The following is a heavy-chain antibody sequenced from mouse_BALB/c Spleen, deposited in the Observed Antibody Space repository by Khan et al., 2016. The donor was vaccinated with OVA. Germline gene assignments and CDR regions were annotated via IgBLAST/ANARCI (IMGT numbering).Heavy chain of an antibody. CDR3: TSKYYYSYAMDY. Sequence: LEESGPGLVKPSQSLSLTFTVTCYSITSDYAWDWIRQFPGNKLEWMGYISYGGCTRYNPSLKGRISTTRDTSKNQFFLQRSSVTTEDTAKYYGTSKYYYSYAMDYWGQGTSVTVSS. D-gene: IGHD1-1*01. CDR2: ISYGGCT. CDR1: CYSITSDYA. V-gene: IGHV3-2*02. J-gene: IGHJ4*01.